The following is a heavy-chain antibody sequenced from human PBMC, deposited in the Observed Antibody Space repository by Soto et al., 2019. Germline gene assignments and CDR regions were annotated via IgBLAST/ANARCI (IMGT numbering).Heavy chain of an antibody. J-gene: IGHJ4*02. CDR3: ARGRTHDILTY. D-gene: IGHD3-9*01. CDR2: IYYSGST. V-gene: IGHV4-31*03. CDR1: GGSISSGGYY. Sequence: SETLSLTCTVSGGSISSGGYYWSWIRQHPGKGLEWIGYIYYSGSTYYNPSLKSRVTISVDTSKNQFSLKLSSVTAADTAVYYCARGRTHDILTYCGQGTLVTLSS.